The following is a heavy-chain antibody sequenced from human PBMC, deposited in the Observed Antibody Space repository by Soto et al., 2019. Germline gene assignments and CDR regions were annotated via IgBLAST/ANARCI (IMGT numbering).Heavy chain of an antibody. CDR3: SRVGGYYGDYPNFDY. V-gene: IGHV4-59*01. D-gene: IGHD4-17*01. Sequence: PSETLSLTCIVSGSSISPVYWSWIRQPPGKGLEWIGNIYYSGSTNYNPSLKSRVTISVDTSKRQFSLNLYSMTAADTAVYYCSRVGGYYGDYPNFDYWGQGTRVT. CDR1: GSSISPVY. J-gene: IGHJ4*02. CDR2: IYYSGST.